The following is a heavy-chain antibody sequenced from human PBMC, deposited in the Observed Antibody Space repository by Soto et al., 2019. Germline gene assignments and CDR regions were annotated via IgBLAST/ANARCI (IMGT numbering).Heavy chain of an antibody. CDR2: IQSDGPT. V-gene: IGHV3-66*01. Sequence: GGSLRLSCAAAGFTVSSKYMSWVRQAPGKGLERVSLIQSDGPTYYADPVKGRFTISRDTSENTVHLQMDSLRAEDTAVYYCARDDVLCDGGRCYGVPLDGWGKGTTVTVSS. CDR1: GFTVSSKY. J-gene: IGHJ6*04. CDR3: ARDDVLCDGGRCYGVPLDG. D-gene: IGHD2-15*01.